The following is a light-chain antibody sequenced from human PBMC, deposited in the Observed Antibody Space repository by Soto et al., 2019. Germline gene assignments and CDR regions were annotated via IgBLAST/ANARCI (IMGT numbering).Light chain of an antibody. V-gene: IGLV1-40*01. CDR2: GNR. Sequence: QSVLTQPPSVSGAPGQRVTISCTGNNSNIGAGYDVHWYQQLPGAAPKLVIFGNRNRPSGVPERFSGSKSGTSASLAITGLQAEDEADYYCQAYDYSLTAFVFGGGNKLTVL. CDR1: NSNIGAGYD. J-gene: IGLJ3*02. CDR3: QAYDYSLTAFV.